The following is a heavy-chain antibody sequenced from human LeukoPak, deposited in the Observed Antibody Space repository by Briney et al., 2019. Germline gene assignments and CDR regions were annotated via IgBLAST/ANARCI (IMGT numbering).Heavy chain of an antibody. CDR3: ARASGYCSGGSCSTGFWFDP. CDR1: GGSFSGYY. Sequence: SETLSLTCAVYGGSFSGYYWSWIRQPPGKGLEWIGEINHSGSTNYNPSLKSRVTISVDTSKNQFSLKLSSVTAADTAVYYCARASGYCSGGSCSTGFWFDPLGPGNPGHRLL. V-gene: IGHV4-34*01. CDR2: INHSGST. D-gene: IGHD2-15*01. J-gene: IGHJ5*02.